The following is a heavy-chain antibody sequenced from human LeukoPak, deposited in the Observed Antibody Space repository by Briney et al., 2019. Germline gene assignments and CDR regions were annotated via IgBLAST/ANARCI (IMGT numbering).Heavy chain of an antibody. CDR1: GFTFCSYN. J-gene: IGHJ4*02. CDR3: ARDCWDYGSGSYCGIDY. D-gene: IGHD3-10*01. Sequence: GGPLRLSCAACGFTFCSYNMNWVRHAPGKGLEWVLSITSSRDYIYYADSGKGRFNISRDNAKNSLYLQMNSLRAEDTTVYYCARDCWDYGSGSYCGIDYWGQGTLVTVSS. CDR2: ITSSRDYI. V-gene: IGHV3-21*03.